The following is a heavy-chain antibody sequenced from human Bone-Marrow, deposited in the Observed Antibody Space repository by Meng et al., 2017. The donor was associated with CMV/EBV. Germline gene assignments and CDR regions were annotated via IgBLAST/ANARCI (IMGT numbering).Heavy chain of an antibody. CDR2: ITTSGGGA. J-gene: IGHJ4*02. D-gene: IGHD3-16*01. CDR3: AKHIPFGDF. CDR1: GFTFSNYD. Sequence: GESLKISCAVSGFTFSNYDMCWVRQAPGRGLEWVSSITTSGGGAYYADSVKGRFTISRNNSKNTLYLQMNSLRAEDTAVYYCAKHIPFGDFWGQGTLVTVSS. V-gene: IGHV3-23*01.